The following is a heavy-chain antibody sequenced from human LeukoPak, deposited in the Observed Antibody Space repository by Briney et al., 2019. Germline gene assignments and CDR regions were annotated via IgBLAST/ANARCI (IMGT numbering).Heavy chain of an antibody. CDR1: GFTFGDYA. Sequence: GGSLRLSCAASGFTFGDYAMSWVRQAPGKGLEWVGFIRTEAYDGATDYGASVKGRFTISRDDSRNIAYLQMNSLNTEDTAVYYCTRTFGYYYFYMDVWGKGTTVIVSS. V-gene: IGHV3-49*04. J-gene: IGHJ6*03. CDR3: TRTFGYYYFYMDV. CDR2: IRTEAYDGAT. D-gene: IGHD3-16*01.